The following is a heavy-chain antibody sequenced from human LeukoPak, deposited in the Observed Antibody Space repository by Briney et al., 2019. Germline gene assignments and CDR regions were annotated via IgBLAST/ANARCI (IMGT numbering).Heavy chain of an antibody. V-gene: IGHV4-59*11. CDR2: IYYSGST. J-gene: IGHJ2*01. Sequence: SETLSLTCTVSRGSISGHDWSWIRHPPGQGLEWIGYIYYSGSTNYNPSLKSRTTISLDTSKSQFSLKLNSVTAADTAMYYCARDGDYDWYFDLWGRGTLVTVSS. D-gene: IGHD4-17*01. CDR3: ARDGDYDWYFDL. CDR1: RGSISGHD.